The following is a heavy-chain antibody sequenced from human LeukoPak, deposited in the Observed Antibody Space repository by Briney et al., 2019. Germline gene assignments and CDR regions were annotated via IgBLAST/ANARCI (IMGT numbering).Heavy chain of an antibody. J-gene: IGHJ4*02. V-gene: IGHV3-7*01. CDR3: VRDSPGYGAYDFD. D-gene: IGHD5-12*01. CDR1: GLTFSSYW. Sequence: TGGSLRLSCAASGLTFSSYWMSWVRQAPGKGLEWVANIKEDGSAKYYVDSVKGRFTISRDNAKNSLYLQMNNLSAEDTAVYYCVRDSPGYGAYDFDWGQGTLVTVSS. CDR2: IKEDGSAK.